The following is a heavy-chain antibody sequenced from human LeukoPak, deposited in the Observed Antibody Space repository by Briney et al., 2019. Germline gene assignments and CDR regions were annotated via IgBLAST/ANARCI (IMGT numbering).Heavy chain of an antibody. V-gene: IGHV4-59*08. CDR3: ARWDDSAWGFGN. CDR2: ISNSGTT. D-gene: IGHD6-19*01. CDR1: GGSISSYS. J-gene: IGHJ4*02. Sequence: SETLSLTCIVSGGSISSYSWNWIRQSPGKGLERVGYISNSGTTSYNPSLKSRVTISVDTSKNQLSLKLTSVTAADTAVYYCARWDDSAWGFGNWGPGTLVTVSS.